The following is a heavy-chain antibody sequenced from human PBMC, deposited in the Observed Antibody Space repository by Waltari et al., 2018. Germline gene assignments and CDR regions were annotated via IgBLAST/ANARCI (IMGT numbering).Heavy chain of an antibody. CDR1: GVSFKNYA. J-gene: IGHJ3*02. D-gene: IGHD4-17*01. CDR3: GKDPNGDYVGAFDI. CDR2: SSSSGRST. V-gene: IGHV3-23*01. Sequence: EVRLLESGGGLVQQGESLRLSCVASGVSFKNYAISCVRQVPGKGPEWVSVSSSSGRSTYYADTVKGRFTISRDNSENTLSLQMNSLRAEDTAIYYCGKDPNGDYVGAFDIWGQGTMVTVS.